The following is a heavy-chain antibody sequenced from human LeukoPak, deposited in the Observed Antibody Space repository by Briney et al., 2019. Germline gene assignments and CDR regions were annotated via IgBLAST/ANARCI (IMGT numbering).Heavy chain of an antibody. CDR2: IHYSGSAYSGSA. V-gene: IGHV4-30-4*01. CDR1: GASITRTDYY. CDR3: AGTPDWFGP. Sequence: PSETLSLTCAASGASITRTDYYWSWIRQPPGKGLEWIGYIHYSGSAYSGSAYYNPSPKSRVTISVDTSKNQFSLKLTSVTAADTAVYYCAGTPDWFGPWGQGTLVTVSS. J-gene: IGHJ5*02.